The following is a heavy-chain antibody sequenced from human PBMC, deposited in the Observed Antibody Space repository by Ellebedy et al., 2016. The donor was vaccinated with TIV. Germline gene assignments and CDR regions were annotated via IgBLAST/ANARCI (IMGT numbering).Heavy chain of an antibody. CDR3: ARVRFGDTAVDY. CDR1: RFTFSSYD. D-gene: IGHD2-21*02. Sequence: GESLKISCAASRFTFSSYDMHWVRQGTGQGLEWVSAIGTAGDTYYSGSVKGRFTISRENAKNSLYLQMNSLRAEDTAVYYCARVRFGDTAVDYWGQGTLVTVSS. J-gene: IGHJ4*03. V-gene: IGHV3-13*01. CDR2: IGTAGDT.